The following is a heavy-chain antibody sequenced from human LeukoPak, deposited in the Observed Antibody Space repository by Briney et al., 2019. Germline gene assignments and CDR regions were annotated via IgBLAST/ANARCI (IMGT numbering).Heavy chain of an antibody. Sequence: GGSLRLSCAASGFTFSSYGMHWVRQAPGKGLEWVAFISYDGSNKYYADSVKGRFTISRDNSKNTLYLQMNSLRPGDTAVYYCARGGKIALAGTRSPQYFQHWGQGTLVTVSS. D-gene: IGHD6-19*01. CDR3: ARGGKIALAGTRSPQYFQH. V-gene: IGHV3-30*03. J-gene: IGHJ1*01. CDR1: GFTFSSYG. CDR2: ISYDGSNK.